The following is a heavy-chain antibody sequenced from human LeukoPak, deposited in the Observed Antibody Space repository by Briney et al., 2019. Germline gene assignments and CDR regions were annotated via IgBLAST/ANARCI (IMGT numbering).Heavy chain of an antibody. J-gene: IGHJ4*02. Sequence: PSETLSLTCTVSGGSLSRGDYYWSCIRQHPGKCLEWLGYVYYSGSTYDTPSLKSRVTISVDTSKNQFSLKLSSVTAADTAVYYCARDQVIVPAVDYWGQGTLVTVSS. CDR1: GGSLSRGDYY. D-gene: IGHD2-2*01. CDR2: VYYSGST. V-gene: IGHV4-30-4*08. CDR3: ARDQVIVPAVDY.